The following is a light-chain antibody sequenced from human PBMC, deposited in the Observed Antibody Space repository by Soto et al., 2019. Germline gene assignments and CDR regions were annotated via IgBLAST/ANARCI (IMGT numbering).Light chain of an antibody. CDR3: QQFKDYVWT. CDR1: QSLNRW. J-gene: IGKJ1*01. Sequence: DIETSQSPSSLSASVGDRVTITCRASQSLNRWLAWYQQKPGKAPKLLIYDASTLERGVPSRFSGSGSGTEFTLIISNLQPDDFATYYCQQFKDYVWTFGQGTKVDIK. CDR2: DAS. V-gene: IGKV1-5*01.